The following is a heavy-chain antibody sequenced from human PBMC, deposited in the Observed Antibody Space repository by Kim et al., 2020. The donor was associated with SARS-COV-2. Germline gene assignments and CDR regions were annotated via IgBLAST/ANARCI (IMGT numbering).Heavy chain of an antibody. J-gene: IGHJ4*02. D-gene: IGHD4-17*01. CDR3: ARGSLDYGDYEFDY. V-gene: IGHV3-7*01. CDR1: GFTFSSYW. CDR2: IKQDGSEK. Sequence: GGSLRLSCAASGFTFSSYWMSWVRQAPGKGLEWVANIKQDGSEKYYVDSVKGRFTISRDNAKNSLYLQMNSLGAEDTAVYYCARGSLDYGDYEFDYWGQGTLVTVSS.